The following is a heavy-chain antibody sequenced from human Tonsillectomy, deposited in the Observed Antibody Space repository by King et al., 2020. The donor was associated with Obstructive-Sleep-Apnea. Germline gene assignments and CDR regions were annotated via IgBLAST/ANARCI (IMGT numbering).Heavy chain of an antibody. Sequence: VQLVESGGGLVQPGGSLRLSCAASGFTFHSFWMSWVRQAPGKGLEWVANINQDGGGQYYVDSVKGRFTISRDNAENSVFLQMNGLRPEDTAVYYCATTLHIGLAGFLGHWGQGTLVTVSS. J-gene: IGHJ4*02. CDR2: INQDGGGQ. D-gene: IGHD6-19*01. CDR1: GFTFHSFW. CDR3: ATTLHIGLAGFLGH. V-gene: IGHV3-7*01.